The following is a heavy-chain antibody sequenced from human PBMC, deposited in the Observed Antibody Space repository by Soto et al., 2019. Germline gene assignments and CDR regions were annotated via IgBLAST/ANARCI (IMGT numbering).Heavy chain of an antibody. D-gene: IGHD5-18*01. J-gene: IGHJ4*02. CDR1: GFTFSSYA. V-gene: IGHV3-23*01. Sequence: EVQLLESGGGLVQPGGSLRLSCAASGFTFSSYAMSWVRQAPGKGLEWVSAISGSGGSTYYADSVKGRFTISRDNSKNKLYLQMNSLRAEDTAVYYCAKTQLFRGYSYGYEVDYWGQGTLVTVSS. CDR2: ISGSGGST. CDR3: AKTQLFRGYSYGYEVDY.